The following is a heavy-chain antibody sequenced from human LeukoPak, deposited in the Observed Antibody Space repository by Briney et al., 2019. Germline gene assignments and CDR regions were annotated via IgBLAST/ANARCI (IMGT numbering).Heavy chain of an antibody. CDR2: IYSGGST. CDR3: ARLYYDILTGYGWFDP. J-gene: IGHJ5*02. CDR1: EFTVSNNY. D-gene: IGHD3-9*01. V-gene: IGHV3-53*01. Sequence: PGGSLRLSCAASEFTVSNNYMSWVRQAPGKGLEWVSLIYSGGSTYYADSVKGRFTISRDNSKNTLYLQMKSLRAEDTAVYYCARLYYDILTGYGWFDPWGQGTLVTVSS.